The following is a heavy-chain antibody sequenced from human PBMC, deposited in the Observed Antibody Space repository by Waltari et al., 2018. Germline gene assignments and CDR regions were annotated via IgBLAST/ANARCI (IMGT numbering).Heavy chain of an antibody. CDR2: IKQDGSGK. D-gene: IGHD4-17*01. V-gene: IGHV3-7*01. CDR3: ARDLYGDYMVAFDY. Sequence: EVQLVESGGGLVQPGGSLRLSCAASGFTFSSYWMSWVRQAPGKGLEWVANIKQDGSGKYYVDSGKGRFTISRDNAKNSLYLQMNSLRAEDTAVYYCARDLYGDYMVAFDYWGQGTLVTVSS. J-gene: IGHJ4*02. CDR1: GFTFSSYW.